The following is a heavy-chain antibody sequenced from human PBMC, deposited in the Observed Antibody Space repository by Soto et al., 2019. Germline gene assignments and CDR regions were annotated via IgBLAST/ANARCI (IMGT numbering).Heavy chain of an antibody. J-gene: IGHJ4*02. CDR1: GFTFSSYA. V-gene: IGHV3-64*01. Sequence: EVQLVESGGGLVQPGGSLRLSCAASGFTFSSYAMHWVRQAPGKGLEYVSAISSNGGSTYYANSVKGRFTISRDNSKNTLYLQMGSLGAEDMAVYYGAGDSAPPVGSSGWHYFDYWGQETLVTVSS. D-gene: IGHD6-19*01. CDR3: AGDSAPPVGSSGWHYFDY. CDR2: ISSNGGST.